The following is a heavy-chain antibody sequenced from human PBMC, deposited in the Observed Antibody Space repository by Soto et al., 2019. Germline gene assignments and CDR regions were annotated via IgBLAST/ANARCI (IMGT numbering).Heavy chain of an antibody. J-gene: IGHJ5*02. CDR3: ARERITMVRGVSVNWFDP. CDR1: GGSISSGGYY. Sequence: PSETLSLTCTVSGGSISSGGYYWSWIRQHPGKGLEWIGYIYYSGSTYYNPSLKSRVTISVDTSKNQFSLKLTSVTAADTAVYYCARERITMVRGVSVNWFDPWGQGTLVTVSS. V-gene: IGHV4-31*03. D-gene: IGHD3-10*01. CDR2: IYYSGST.